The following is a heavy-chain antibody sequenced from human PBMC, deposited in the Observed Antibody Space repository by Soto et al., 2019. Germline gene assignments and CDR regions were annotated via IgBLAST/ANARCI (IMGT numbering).Heavy chain of an antibody. V-gene: IGHV3-33*01. Sequence: QVQLVESGGGVVQPGRSLRLSCAASGFTFSSYGMHWVRQAPGKGLEWVAVIWYDVSNKYYAESVKGRFTISRDNSKNALYLQMNGLRAEDTAVYYCARDPSGGSCYSGCYVDYWGQGTLVTVSS. J-gene: IGHJ4*02. CDR3: ARDPSGGSCYSGCYVDY. CDR1: GFTFSSYG. D-gene: IGHD2-15*01. CDR2: IWYDVSNK.